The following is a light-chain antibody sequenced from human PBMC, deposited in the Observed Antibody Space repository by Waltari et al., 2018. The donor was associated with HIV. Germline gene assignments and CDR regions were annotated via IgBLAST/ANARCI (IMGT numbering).Light chain of an antibody. CDR3: SSYTSSATYV. V-gene: IGLV2-18*02. Sequence: QSALTQPPSVSGSPGQSVTISCTGTTSDVGSYNLVSWYQQTPGTAPKLMIYEVTNRPSGVPDRFSGSKSGNTASLTISGLQAEDEADYYCSSYTSSATYVFGTGTKVTVI. CDR2: EVT. CDR1: TSDVGSYNL. J-gene: IGLJ1*01.